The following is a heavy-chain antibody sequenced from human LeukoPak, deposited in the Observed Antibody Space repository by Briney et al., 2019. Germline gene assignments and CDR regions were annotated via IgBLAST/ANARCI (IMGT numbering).Heavy chain of an antibody. CDR1: GSTFSTYI. CDR2: ISSTSSYI. J-gene: IGHJ4*02. Sequence: PGGSLRLSCAASGSTFSTYIMNWVRQTPGKGLEWVSSISSTSSYIYYADSVKGRFTISRDNAKNSLYLQMNSLRAEDTALYYCAMRYCSGASCSYYFDYWGQGTLVTVYS. D-gene: IGHD2-15*01. V-gene: IGHV3-21*01. CDR3: AMRYCSGASCSYYFDY.